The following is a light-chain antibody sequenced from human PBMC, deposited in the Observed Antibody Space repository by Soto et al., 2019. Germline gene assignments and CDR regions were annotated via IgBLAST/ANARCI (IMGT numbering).Light chain of an antibody. J-gene: IGLJ1*01. V-gene: IGLV2-14*03. CDR3: SSYTTSSTPCV. Sequence: QSALTQPASVSGSPGQSSIISCTGTSSDVGGYDYVSWYQHHPGKAPKLIICDVSDRPSGVSNRFSGSKSGNTASLTISGLQAEDEGDYYCSSYTTSSTPCVFGTGTKVTVL. CDR1: SSDVGGYDY. CDR2: DVS.